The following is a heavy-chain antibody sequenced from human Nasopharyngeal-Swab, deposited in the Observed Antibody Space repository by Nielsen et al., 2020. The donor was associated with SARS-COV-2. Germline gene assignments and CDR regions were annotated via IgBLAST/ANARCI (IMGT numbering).Heavy chain of an antibody. CDR3: ARDLGGYYGD. J-gene: IGHJ4*02. CDR1: GFTFSSYA. CDR2: ISYDGSNK. V-gene: IGHV3-30-3*01. Sequence: LSLTCAASGFTFSSYAMHGVRQAPGKGLEWVAVISYDGSNKYYADSVKGRFTISRDNSKNTLYLQMNSLRAEDTAVYYCARDLGGYYGDWGQGTLVTVSS. D-gene: IGHD3-22*01.